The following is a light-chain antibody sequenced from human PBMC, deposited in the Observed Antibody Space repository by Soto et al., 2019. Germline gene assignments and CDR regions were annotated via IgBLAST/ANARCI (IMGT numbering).Light chain of an antibody. CDR2: GAS. CDR1: QSVSSN. J-gene: IGKJ4*01. V-gene: IGKV3-15*01. Sequence: EIVMTQSPATLSVSPEERATLSCRASQSVSSNLAWYQQKPGQAPRLLIYGASTRATGIPARFSGSGSGTEFTLTISSLQSEDFAVYYCQQRSNWPLTFGGGTKVDIK. CDR3: QQRSNWPLT.